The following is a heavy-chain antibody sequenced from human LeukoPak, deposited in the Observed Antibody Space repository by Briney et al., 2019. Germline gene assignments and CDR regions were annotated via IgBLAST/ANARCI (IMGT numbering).Heavy chain of an antibody. V-gene: IGHV3-48*01. Sequence: PGGPLRLSCAAPRFTFSNYSMNWVRQAPGRGREWVSYISSSSSTIYYADSVKGRFTISRDNAKNSLYLQMNSLRAEDTAVYYCARAHHRRVYDYVWGSYPYWGQGTLVTVSS. CDR2: ISSSSSTI. CDR3: ARAHHRRVYDYVWGSYPY. J-gene: IGHJ4*02. CDR1: RFTFSNYS. D-gene: IGHD3-16*02.